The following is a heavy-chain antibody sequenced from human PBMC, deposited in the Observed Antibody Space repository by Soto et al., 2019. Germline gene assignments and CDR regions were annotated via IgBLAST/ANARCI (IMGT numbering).Heavy chain of an antibody. Sequence: QVQLVQSGTEVKTPGASVRVSCRESGYTFTNYFMHWVRQAPGQGLEWMGVITPSGGNTRYAQKFQGRVTMTKDTSTNTVYIAMSSLRPEDTAIYYCARGTTVVRGVRDGMDVWCQGTTVTVSS. CDR3: ARGTTVVRGVRDGMDV. CDR1: GYTFTNYF. CDR2: ITPSGGNT. J-gene: IGHJ6*02. D-gene: IGHD3-10*01. V-gene: IGHV1-46*01.